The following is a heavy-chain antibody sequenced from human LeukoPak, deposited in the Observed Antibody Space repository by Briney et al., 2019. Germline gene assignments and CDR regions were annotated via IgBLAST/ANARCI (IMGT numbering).Heavy chain of an antibody. CDR3: ARGGGRITMVRGVTTYLRGFDY. Sequence: PSQTLSLTCAVSGGSISSGGYSWSWIRQPPGKGLEWIGYIYHSGSTYYNPSLKSRATISVDRSKNQFSLKLSSVTAADTAVYYCARGGGRITMVRGVTTYLRGFDYWGQGTLVTVSS. V-gene: IGHV4-30-2*01. CDR1: GGSISSGGYS. D-gene: IGHD3-10*01. J-gene: IGHJ4*02. CDR2: IYHSGST.